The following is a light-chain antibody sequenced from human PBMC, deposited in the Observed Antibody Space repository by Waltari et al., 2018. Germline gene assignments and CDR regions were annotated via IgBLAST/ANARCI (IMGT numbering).Light chain of an antibody. CDR2: AAS. V-gene: IGKV1-9*01. Sequence: DIQLTQSPSFLSASVGDRVTITCRASQGISSYLAWYQQKPGKAPKLLIYAASTLQSGVPSRFSGSGSGTEFTLTISSLQPDDFATYYCQQCNSYLLTFGGGTKVEIK. CDR3: QQCNSYLLT. CDR1: QGISSY. J-gene: IGKJ4*01.